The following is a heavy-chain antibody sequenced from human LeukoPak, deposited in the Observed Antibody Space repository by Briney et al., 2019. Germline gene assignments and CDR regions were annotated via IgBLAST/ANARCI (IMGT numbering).Heavy chain of an antibody. CDR1: GYTFTSYA. Sequence: RASVTVSCTASGYTFTSYAMHWVRQAPGQRLEWMGWINAGNGNTKYSQKFQGRVTITRDTSASTAYMELSSLRSEDTAVYYCARDQRLRKAGGSGSYDTGLNWFDPWGQGTLVTVSS. J-gene: IGHJ5*02. CDR2: INAGNGNT. D-gene: IGHD3-10*01. V-gene: IGHV1-3*01. CDR3: ARDQRLRKAGGSGSYDTGLNWFDP.